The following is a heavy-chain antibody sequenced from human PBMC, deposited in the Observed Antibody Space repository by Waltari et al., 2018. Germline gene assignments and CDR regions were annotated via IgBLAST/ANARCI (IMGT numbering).Heavy chain of an antibody. Sequence: EMRLVESGGAVTQPGRSLSLSCVPSGFRFDDYAMHWVRQVPGKGLEWVSLISWNSGSIFYSDSLKSRVTISRDNSRNSLHLHINNLRSEDTALYFCARDMAGGGGTSGWIDFWGQGTLVTVSS. D-gene: IGHD3-16*01. CDR1: GFRFDDYA. J-gene: IGHJ4*02. CDR2: ISWNSGSI. CDR3: ARDMAGGGGTSGWIDF. V-gene: IGHV3-43D*03.